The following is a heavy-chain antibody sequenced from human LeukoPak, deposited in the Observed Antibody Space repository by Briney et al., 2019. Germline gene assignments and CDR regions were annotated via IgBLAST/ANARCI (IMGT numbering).Heavy chain of an antibody. J-gene: IGHJ4*02. V-gene: IGHV3-11*01. CDR2: ISSSGSTI. Sequence: GGSLRLSCAASGFTFSDYYMSWIRQAPGKGLEWVSYISSSGSTIYYADSVKGRFTISRDNAKNSLYLQMNSLRAEDTAVYYCAKGYADNSGYFKTFHYWGQGTLVTVSS. CDR3: AKGYADNSGYFKTFHY. D-gene: IGHD3-22*01. CDR1: GFTFSDYY.